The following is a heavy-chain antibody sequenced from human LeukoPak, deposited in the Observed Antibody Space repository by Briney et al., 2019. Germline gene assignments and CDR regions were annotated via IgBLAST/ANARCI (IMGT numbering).Heavy chain of an antibody. CDR2: IKEDGSVK. Sequence: GGSLRLSCAASGFIFSNYAMTWVRQPPGKGLEWVANIKEDGSVKYYVDSVKGRFTISRDNTKNALYLQMNSLRADDTAVYFCARDSTWQLDYWGQGTLITVSS. J-gene: IGHJ4*02. D-gene: IGHD5-24*01. V-gene: IGHV3-7*03. CDR1: GFIFSNYA. CDR3: ARDSTWQLDY.